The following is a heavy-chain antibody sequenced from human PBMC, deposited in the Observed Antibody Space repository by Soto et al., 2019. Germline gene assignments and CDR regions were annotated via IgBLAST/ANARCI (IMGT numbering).Heavy chain of an antibody. CDR1: GGSISSSSYY. J-gene: IGHJ4*02. CDR3: ARQPIKEQLDDFDY. V-gene: IGHV4-39*01. D-gene: IGHD6-6*01. Sequence: QLQLQESGPGLVKPSETLSLTCTVSGGSISSSSYYWGWIRQPPGKGLEWIGSIYYSGSTYYNPSLKSRVTISVDTSKNQFSLKLSSVTAADTAVYYCARQPIKEQLDDFDYWGQGTLVTVSS. CDR2: IYYSGST.